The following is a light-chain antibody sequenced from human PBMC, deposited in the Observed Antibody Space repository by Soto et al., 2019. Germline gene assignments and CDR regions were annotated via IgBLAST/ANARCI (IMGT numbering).Light chain of an antibody. Sequence: IVLTQSPATLSLSPGERATLSCRASQTVRNNYLAWYQKKPGQAPRLMIYDASSRATGIPDRFSGGGSGTDLTLTISSLEPEDFAAYYCQQRNDWRRGTFGQGTRLEIK. V-gene: IGKV3D-20*02. CDR3: QQRNDWRRGT. J-gene: IGKJ5*01. CDR1: QTVRNNY. CDR2: DAS.